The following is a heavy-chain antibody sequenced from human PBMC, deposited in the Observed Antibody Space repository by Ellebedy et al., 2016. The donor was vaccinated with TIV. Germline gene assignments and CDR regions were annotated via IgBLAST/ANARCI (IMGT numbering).Heavy chain of an antibody. Sequence: GESLKISXAASGFTFRSYAMNWVRQAPGKGLEWVSSISSSSSYIYYADSVKGRFTISRDNAKNSLYLQMNSLRAEDTAVYYCARGDTWFGELLDGMDVWGQGTTVTVSS. J-gene: IGHJ6*02. CDR3: ARGDTWFGELLDGMDV. D-gene: IGHD3-10*01. CDR2: ISSSSSYI. CDR1: GFTFRSYA. V-gene: IGHV3-21*01.